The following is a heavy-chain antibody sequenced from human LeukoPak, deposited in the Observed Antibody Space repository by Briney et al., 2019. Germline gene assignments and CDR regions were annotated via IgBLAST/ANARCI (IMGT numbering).Heavy chain of an antibody. CDR3: AARIAAVLYAFDI. CDR1: GFTVSSNY. CDR2: ISGSGGST. J-gene: IGHJ3*02. Sequence: GGSLRLSCAASGFTVSSNYMSWVRQAPGKGLEWVSTISGSGGSTNYADSVKGRFTISRDNSKNTLYLQMNSLRAEDTAVYYCAARIAAVLYAFDIWGQGTMVTVSS. D-gene: IGHD6-13*01. V-gene: IGHV3-23*01.